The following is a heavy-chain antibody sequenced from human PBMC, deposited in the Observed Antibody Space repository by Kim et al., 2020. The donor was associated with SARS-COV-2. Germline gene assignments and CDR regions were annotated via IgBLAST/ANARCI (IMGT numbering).Heavy chain of an antibody. Sequence: ASVKVSCKASGYIFTSYSMNWLRQAPGQGLEWMGWINTNTGNPTYVQGFTGRFVFSLDTSVSTAYLQISSVKTEDTAMYYCARDSGYDGPFDSWGQGTLVTDSS. J-gene: IGHJ4*02. CDR1: GYIFTSYS. CDR2: INTNTGNP. D-gene: IGHD5-12*01. V-gene: IGHV7-4-1*02. CDR3: ARDSGYDGPFDS.